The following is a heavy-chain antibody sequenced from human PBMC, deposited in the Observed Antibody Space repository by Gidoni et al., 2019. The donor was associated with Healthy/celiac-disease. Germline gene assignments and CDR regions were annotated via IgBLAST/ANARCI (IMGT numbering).Heavy chain of an antibody. CDR3: ARVRGITMIVVAIDY. CDR1: GGPFRGYY. Sequence: QVQLQQWGAGLLKPSETLSLTCAVYGGPFRGYYWSWIRQPPGKGLEWIGEINHSGSTNYNPSLKSRVTISVDTSKNQFSLKLSSVTAADTAVYYCARVRGITMIVVAIDYWGQGTLVTVSS. J-gene: IGHJ4*02. CDR2: INHSGST. V-gene: IGHV4-34*01. D-gene: IGHD3-22*01.